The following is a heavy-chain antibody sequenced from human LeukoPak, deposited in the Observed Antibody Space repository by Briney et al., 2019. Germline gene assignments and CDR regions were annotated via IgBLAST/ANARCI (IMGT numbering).Heavy chain of an antibody. Sequence: GGSLRLSCAASGFIFSSYGMHWVRQAPGKGLEWVAVISYDGSNKYYADSVKGRFTISRDNSKNTLYLQMNSLRAEDTAVYYCAKDQRQRYYYYGMDVWGKGTTVTVSS. V-gene: IGHV3-30*18. CDR3: AKDQRQRYYYYGMDV. CDR1: GFIFSSYG. CDR2: ISYDGSNK. J-gene: IGHJ6*04. D-gene: IGHD6-25*01.